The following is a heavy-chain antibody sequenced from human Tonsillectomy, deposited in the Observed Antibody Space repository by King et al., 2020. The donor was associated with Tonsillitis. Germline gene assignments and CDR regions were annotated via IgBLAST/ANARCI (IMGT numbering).Heavy chain of an antibody. CDR2: IYWDDDK. CDR1: GFSLSTSGVG. D-gene: IGHD5-24*01. V-gene: IGHV2-5*02. J-gene: IGHJ4*02. Sequence: ITLKESGPTLVKPTQTLTLTCTFSGFSLSTSGVGVVWIRQPPGKAPEWLAVIYWDDDKRYTSSLQSSLNITKDTSKNQVALTMTNMDPVDTATYYFSHSDPEIRHGYNFWGQGILVTVSS. CDR3: SHSDPEIRHGYNF.